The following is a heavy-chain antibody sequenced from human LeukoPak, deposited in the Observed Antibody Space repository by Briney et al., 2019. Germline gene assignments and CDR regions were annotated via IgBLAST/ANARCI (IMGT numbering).Heavy chain of an antibody. CDR2: ISAYNGNT. J-gene: IGHJ5*02. CDR1: GYTFTSYG. D-gene: IGHD3-3*01. Sequence: ASVKVSCKASGYTFTSYGISWVRQAPGQGLEWMGWISAYNGNTNYAQKLQGRVTMTTDTSTSTAYMELRSLRSDDTAVYYCARAPDFWSGQGVNWFDRWGQGTLVTVSS. V-gene: IGHV1-18*01. CDR3: ARAPDFWSGQGVNWFDR.